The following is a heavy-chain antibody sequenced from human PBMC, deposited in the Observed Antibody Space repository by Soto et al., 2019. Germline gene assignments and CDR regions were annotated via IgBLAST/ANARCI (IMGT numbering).Heavy chain of an antibody. CDR1: GFTFTNYA. D-gene: IGHD5-18*01. CDR2: ITGGGGRT. J-gene: IGHJ4*02. V-gene: IGHV3-23*01. CDR3: AKEYSSVSRGSFDY. Sequence: PGGSLRLSCAASGFTFTNYAMNWVRKAPGKGLEWVSGITGGGGRTFYADSVKGRFTISRDNSKNTVYLQMNNVRADDTAVYYCAKEYSSVSRGSFDYWGQGALVTVSS.